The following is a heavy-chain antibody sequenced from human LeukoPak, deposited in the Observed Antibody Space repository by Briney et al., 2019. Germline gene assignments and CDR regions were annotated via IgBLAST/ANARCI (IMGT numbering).Heavy chain of an antibody. V-gene: IGHV3-23*01. Sequence: GGSLRLSCASSGFTFTSYAVSWVRQAPGKGLEWVSTISYSGGTTYHTDSVKGRFTISRDISKNTVYLQMNSLRAEDTAVYYCANHLACGSTSCPPFDDWGQGTLVTVSS. J-gene: IGHJ4*02. CDR3: ANHLACGSTSCPPFDD. CDR1: GFTFTSYA. CDR2: ISYSGGTT. D-gene: IGHD2-2*01.